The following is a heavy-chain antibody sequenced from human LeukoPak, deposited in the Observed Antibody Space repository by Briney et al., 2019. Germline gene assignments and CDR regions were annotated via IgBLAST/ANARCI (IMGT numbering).Heavy chain of an antibody. CDR2: INHSGST. D-gene: IGHD6-13*01. Sequence: TSSETLSLTCAVYGGSFSGYYWSWIRQPPGKGLEWIGEINHSGSTNYNPSLKSRVTISVDTSKNQFSLKLSSVTAADTAVYYCARLYSSSFYYYYYYYMDVWGKGTTATISS. CDR3: ARLYSSSFYYYYYYYMDV. CDR1: GGSFSGYY. J-gene: IGHJ6*03. V-gene: IGHV4-34*01.